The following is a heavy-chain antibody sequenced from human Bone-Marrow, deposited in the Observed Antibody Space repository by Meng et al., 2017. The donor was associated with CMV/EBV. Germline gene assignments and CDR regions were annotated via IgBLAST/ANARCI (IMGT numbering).Heavy chain of an antibody. Sequence: GGSLRLSCAASGFIFSSYSIHWVRQAPGKGLEWVAAVSYDGSFKKYTDSVEGRFTISKDNSKNTLYLQMNSLRPEDTAVYYCAREITIFGGVIMRYDAFDLWGQGTMVTVSS. J-gene: IGHJ3*01. D-gene: IGHD3-3*01. CDR1: GFIFSSYS. CDR2: VSYDGSFK. CDR3: AREITIFGGVIMRYDAFDL. V-gene: IGHV3-30*04.